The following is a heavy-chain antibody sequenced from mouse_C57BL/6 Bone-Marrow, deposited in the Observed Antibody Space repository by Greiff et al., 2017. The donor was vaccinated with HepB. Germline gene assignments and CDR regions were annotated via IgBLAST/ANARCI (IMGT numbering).Heavy chain of an antibody. Sequence: QVQLQQSGAELVMPGASVKLSCKASGYTLTSYWMHWVKQRPGQGLEWIGEIDPSDSSTNYNQKFKGKSTLTVDKSSSTAYMQLSSLTSEDSAVYYCARRTTVVPYFDYWGQGTTLTVSS. V-gene: IGHV1-69*01. CDR2: IDPSDSST. D-gene: IGHD1-1*01. J-gene: IGHJ2*01. CDR1: GYTLTSYW. CDR3: ARRTTVVPYFDY.